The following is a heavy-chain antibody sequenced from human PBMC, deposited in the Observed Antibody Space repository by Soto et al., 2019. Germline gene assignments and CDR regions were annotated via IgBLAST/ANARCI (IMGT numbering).Heavy chain of an antibody. CDR3: ASDLVGASDSYGLDV. J-gene: IGHJ6*02. V-gene: IGHV3-33*01. CDR2: IWHDGNKK. CDR1: AFTFSNYG. D-gene: IGHD1-26*01. Sequence: GGSRRLPFAASAFTFSNYGMHWVRQAHGKALEWVAIIWHDGNKKYYADSVRGRFIISRDNSKNRLYLQMNNLRAEDTAVYYCASDLVGASDSYGLDVWGQGAPVTLSS.